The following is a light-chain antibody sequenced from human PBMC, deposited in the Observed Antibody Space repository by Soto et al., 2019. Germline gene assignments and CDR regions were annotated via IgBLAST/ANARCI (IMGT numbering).Light chain of an antibody. Sequence: DIQMTQSPSSLSASVGDRVTITCRSSQVIISYVSWYQQRPGQAPKLLVMGASTLRTGVPSRFSASGSGTDFALSISNLQPEDLASYYCQQTHSVPYTFGQGTRLEI. J-gene: IGKJ2*01. V-gene: IGKV1-39*01. CDR1: QVIISY. CDR3: QQTHSVPYT. CDR2: GAS.